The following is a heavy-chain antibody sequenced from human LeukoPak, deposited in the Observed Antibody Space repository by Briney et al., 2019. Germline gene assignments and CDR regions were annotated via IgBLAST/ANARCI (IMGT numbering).Heavy chain of an antibody. CDR2: IYYSGST. J-gene: IGHJ6*03. CDR3: ARGLLGYCSSTSRSSYYYYYMDV. V-gene: IGHV4-59*01. Sequence: TSETLSLTCTVSGGSISSYYWSWIRQPPGKGLEWIGYIYYSGSTNYNPSLKSRVTISVDTSKNQFSLKLSSVTAADTAVYYCARGLLGYCSSTSRSSYYYYYMDVWGKGTTVTVSS. D-gene: IGHD2-2*01. CDR1: GGSISSYY.